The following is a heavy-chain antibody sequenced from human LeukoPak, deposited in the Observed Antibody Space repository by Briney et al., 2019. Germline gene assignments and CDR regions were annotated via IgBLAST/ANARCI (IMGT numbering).Heavy chain of an antibody. CDR2: IYYTGST. D-gene: IGHD1-1*01. V-gene: IGHV4-59*01. CDR1: GGSISSYY. J-gene: IGHJ6*03. Sequence: PSETLSLTCTVSGGSISSYYWSWIRQPPGKGLEWIGYIYYTGSTNYNPSLKSRVTISVDTPKNQFSLKLSSVTAADTAVYYCARDYNDYYYYYMDVWGKGTTVTISS. CDR3: ARDYNDYYYYYMDV.